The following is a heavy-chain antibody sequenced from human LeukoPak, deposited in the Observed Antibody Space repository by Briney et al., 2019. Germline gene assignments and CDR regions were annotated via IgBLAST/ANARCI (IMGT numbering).Heavy chain of an antibody. CDR1: RFTFSSYA. D-gene: IGHD2-2*01. V-gene: IGHV3-23*01. J-gene: IGHJ4*02. CDR3: ARHACGSISCWRIDY. CDR2: ISGSGGST. Sequence: GGSLRLSCAASRFTFSSYAMSWVRQAPGKGLEWVSAISGSGGSTYYADSVKGRFTISRDNSKNTLYLQMNSLRAEDTAVYYFARHACGSISCWRIDYWGQGTLVTVSS.